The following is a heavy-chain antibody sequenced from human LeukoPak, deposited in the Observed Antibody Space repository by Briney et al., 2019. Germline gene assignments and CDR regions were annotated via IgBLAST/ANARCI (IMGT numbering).Heavy chain of an antibody. CDR2: IYTSGST. CDR3: ARDPGGSYYPAPFDY. V-gene: IGHV4-61*02. D-gene: IGHD1-26*01. CDR1: GGSISSGSYY. Sequence: SQTLSLTCTVSGGSISSGSYYWSWIRQPAGKGLEWIGRIYTSGSTNYNPSLKSRVTISVDTSKNQFSLKLSPVTAADTAVYYCARDPGGSYYPAPFDYWGQGTLVTVSS. J-gene: IGHJ4*02.